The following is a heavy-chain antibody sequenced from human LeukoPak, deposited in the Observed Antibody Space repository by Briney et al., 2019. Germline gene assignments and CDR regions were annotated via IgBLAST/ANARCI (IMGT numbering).Heavy chain of an antibody. D-gene: IGHD6-13*01. CDR2: IWYDGSNK. Sequence: PGRSLRLSCAASGFTFSSYGMHWVRQTPGKGLEWVAVIWYDGSNKYYADSVKGRFTISRDNSKNTLYLQMNSLRAEDTAVYYCARDSAGNDYWGQGTLVTVSS. V-gene: IGHV3-33*01. CDR1: GFTFSSYG. J-gene: IGHJ4*02. CDR3: ARDSAGNDY.